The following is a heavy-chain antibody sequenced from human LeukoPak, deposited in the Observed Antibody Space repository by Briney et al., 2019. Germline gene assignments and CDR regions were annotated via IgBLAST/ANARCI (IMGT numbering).Heavy chain of an antibody. CDR1: GGTFSSYA. CDR3: ASMYYDILTGPFGY. J-gene: IGHJ4*02. V-gene: IGHV1-69*01. CDR2: IIPIFGTA. D-gene: IGHD3-9*01. Sequence: SVKVSCKASGGTFSSYAISWVRQAPGQGLEWMGGIIPIFGTANYAQKFQGRVTITADESTSTAYMELSSLRSEDTAVYYCASMYYDILTGPFGYWGQGTLVTVSS.